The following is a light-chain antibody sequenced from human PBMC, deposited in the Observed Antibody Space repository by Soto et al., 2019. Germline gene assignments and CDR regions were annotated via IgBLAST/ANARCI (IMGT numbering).Light chain of an antibody. CDR3: QQYNSYST. Sequence: DIQMTQSPSTLSGSVGDRVTITCRASQTISSWLAWYQQKPGKAPKLLIYDASSLESGVPSRFSGSGSGTEFTLTISNLQPDDFATYYCQQYNSYSTFGQGTKVDIK. V-gene: IGKV1-5*01. CDR1: QTISSW. CDR2: DAS. J-gene: IGKJ1*01.